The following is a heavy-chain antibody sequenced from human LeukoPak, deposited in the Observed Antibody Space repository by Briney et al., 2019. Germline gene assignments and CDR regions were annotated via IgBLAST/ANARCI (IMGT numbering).Heavy chain of an antibody. V-gene: IGHV3-21*01. D-gene: IGHD3-9*01. Sequence: GGSLRLSCAASGFTFSSYSMNWVRQAPGKGMEWVSSISSSSSNIYYADSVKGRFTIPRDNAKNSLYLQMNSLRAEDTAVYYCARGGYYDILPGYYREYYWGQGTLVTFSS. CDR1: GFTFSSYS. CDR3: ARGGYYDILPGYYREYY. CDR2: ISSSSSNI. J-gene: IGHJ4*02.